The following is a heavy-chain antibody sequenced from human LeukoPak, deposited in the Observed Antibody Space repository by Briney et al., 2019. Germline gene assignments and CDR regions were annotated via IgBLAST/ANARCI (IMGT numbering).Heavy chain of an antibody. J-gene: IGHJ3*02. CDR2: ISDSGGSA. CDR1: GFKFDAYP. V-gene: IGHV3-23*01. D-gene: IGHD1-14*01. CDR3: AKGKINHDGAFDI. Sequence: GGSLKLSCAASGFKFDAYPMSWVRQAPGKGLEWVSSISDSGGSAHYAESVRGRFSLSRDNFEKTLHLQMNRLRAEDTAVYYCAKGKINHDGAFDIWGQGTRVIVAS.